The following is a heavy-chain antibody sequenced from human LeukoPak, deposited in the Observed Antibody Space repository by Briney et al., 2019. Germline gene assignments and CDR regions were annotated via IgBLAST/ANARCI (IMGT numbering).Heavy chain of an antibody. Sequence: GGSLSLSCAASGFTFSSYWMHWVRQAPGKGLVWVSRINSDGSSTSYADSVKGRFTISRDNAKNTLYLQMNSLRAEDTAVYYCARVEVELQAYGMDVWGKGTTVTVSS. CDR1: GFTFSSYW. CDR3: ARVEVELQAYGMDV. CDR2: INSDGSST. J-gene: IGHJ6*04. D-gene: IGHD3-10*01. V-gene: IGHV3-74*01.